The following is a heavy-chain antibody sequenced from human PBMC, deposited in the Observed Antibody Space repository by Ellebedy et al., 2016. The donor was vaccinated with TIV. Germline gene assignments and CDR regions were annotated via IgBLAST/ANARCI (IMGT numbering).Heavy chain of an antibody. CDR1: GFTFSSYG. J-gene: IGHJ6*03. Sequence: GGSLRLXXAASGFTFSSYGMHWVRQAPGKGLEWVAVISYDGSNKYYADSVKGRFTISRDNSKNTLYLQMNSLRAEDTAVYYCAKDHGRRGEYSYYYYYMDGWGKGTTVTVSS. CDR2: ISYDGSNK. CDR3: AKDHGRRGEYSYYYYYMDG. D-gene: IGHD4-17*01. V-gene: IGHV3-30*18.